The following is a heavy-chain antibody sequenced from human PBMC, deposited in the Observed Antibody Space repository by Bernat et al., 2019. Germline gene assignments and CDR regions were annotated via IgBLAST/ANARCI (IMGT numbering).Heavy chain of an antibody. V-gene: IGHV4-34*01. CDR3: ARGPGGSSAY. D-gene: IGHD2-15*01. Sequence: QVQLQQLGAGLLRPSESLSLSCAVSGGSTRGFYWTWIRQSPEKGLEWIGEINQSGSINYNPSLMSRVSISLDTSKKEFSLNLASVTAADTAFYYCARGPGGSSAYWGQGTLVTVSS. J-gene: IGHJ4*02. CDR2: INQSGSI. CDR1: GGSTRGFY.